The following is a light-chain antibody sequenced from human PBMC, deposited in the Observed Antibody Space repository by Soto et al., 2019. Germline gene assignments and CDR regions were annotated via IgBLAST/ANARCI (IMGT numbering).Light chain of an antibody. CDR2: GAF. CDR1: PSVTNY. CDR3: QQRNIWPPVT. Sequence: EIVLTQYPATLSLSPGERATLSCRASPSVTNYLAWYQQKPGQAPRLVIYGAFNRATGIPARFSGSGSGTDFTLTISSLEPEDFAVYYCQQRNIWPPVTFGQGTRLEI. V-gene: IGKV3-11*01. J-gene: IGKJ5*01.